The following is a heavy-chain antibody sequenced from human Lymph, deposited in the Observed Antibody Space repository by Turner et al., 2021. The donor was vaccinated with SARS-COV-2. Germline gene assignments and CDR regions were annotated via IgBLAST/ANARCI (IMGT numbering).Heavy chain of an antibody. CDR1: GFTFSGYG. CDR3: AKDLSAGDYYYYYGMDV. J-gene: IGHJ6*02. CDR2: ISYDGNNE. D-gene: IGHD3-10*01. V-gene: IGHV3-30*18. Sequence: QVQLVESGGGVVLPARSLRLSCAASGFTFSGYGMHWVRQAPGKGLEWVAVISYDGNNEHCADSVKGRFTISRDNSKNTLYLQMNRLRPDDTAVYYCAKDLSAGDYYYYYGMDVWGQGTTVTVSS.